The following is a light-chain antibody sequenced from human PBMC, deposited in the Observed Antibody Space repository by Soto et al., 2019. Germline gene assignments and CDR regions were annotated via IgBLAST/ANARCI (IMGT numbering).Light chain of an antibody. V-gene: IGKV1-39*01. Sequence: DIEMTQSPSSLSVSVGDSVTINCQASQTIATYLNWYQQKPGKAPKLLIYDASSLQSGVPSRFSGSGSGTEFTLTITSLRPDDFATYYCQQSYSILWTFGQGTK. J-gene: IGKJ1*01. CDR2: DAS. CDR3: QQSYSILWT. CDR1: QTIATY.